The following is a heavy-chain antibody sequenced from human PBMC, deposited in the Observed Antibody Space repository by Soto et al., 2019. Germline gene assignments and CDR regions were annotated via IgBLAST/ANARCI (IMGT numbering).Heavy chain of an antibody. V-gene: IGHV3-30*03. CDR1: GFTFSIYG. CDR2: ISYDGSNK. Sequence: QVQLVESGGGVVQPGRSLRLSCAASGFTFSIYGMHWVRQAPGKGLEWVAVISYDGSNKYYADSVKGRFTISRDNSKNTLYLQMNSLRGEDTAVYYCATETVEYYFDYWGQGTLVTVSS. CDR3: ATETVEYYFDY. J-gene: IGHJ4*02. D-gene: IGHD3-3*01.